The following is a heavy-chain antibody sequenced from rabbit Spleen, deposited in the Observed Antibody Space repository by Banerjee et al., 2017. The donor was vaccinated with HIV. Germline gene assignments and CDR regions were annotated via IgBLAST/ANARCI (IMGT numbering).Heavy chain of an antibody. V-gene: IGHV1S45*01. CDR3: ARDGDSSGGSAELSL. CDR2: IYTGSSGST. D-gene: IGHD4-1*01. Sequence: QEQLEESGGDLVKPEGSLTLTCTASGFSFSSSYWISWVRQAPGKGLEWIAAIYTGSSGSTYYASWAKGRFTISKTSSTTVTLQMTSLTAADTATYFCARDGDSSGGSAELSLWGPGTLVTVS. J-gene: IGHJ4*01. CDR1: GFSFSSSYW.